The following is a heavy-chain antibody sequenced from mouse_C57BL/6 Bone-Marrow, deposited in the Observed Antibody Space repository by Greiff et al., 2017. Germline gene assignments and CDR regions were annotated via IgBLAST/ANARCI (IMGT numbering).Heavy chain of an antibody. D-gene: IGHD1-1*01. CDR3: ARRGYYGSGLDWYFDV. V-gene: IGHV1-80*01. Sequence: VQLQQSGAELVKPGASVKISCKASGYAFSSYWMNWVKQRPGKGLEWIGQIYPGDGDTNYNGKFKGKATLTADKSSSTAYMQLSSLTSEDSAVYFCARRGYYGSGLDWYFDVWGTGTTVTVSS. CDR1: GYAFSSYW. CDR2: IYPGDGDT. J-gene: IGHJ1*03.